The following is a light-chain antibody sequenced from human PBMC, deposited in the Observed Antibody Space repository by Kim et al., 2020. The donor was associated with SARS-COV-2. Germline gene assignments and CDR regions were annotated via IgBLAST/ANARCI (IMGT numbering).Light chain of an antibody. CDR3: LQYNNYPIT. Sequence: SVEDSIPITCLASQDIRNYLGWYQQNPGRAPKRLIYGASSLQSGVPSRFSGSGSGTEFTLTISSLQPEDSATYYCLQYNNYPITFGQGTRLEIK. CDR1: QDIRNY. J-gene: IGKJ5*01. V-gene: IGKV1-17*01. CDR2: GAS.